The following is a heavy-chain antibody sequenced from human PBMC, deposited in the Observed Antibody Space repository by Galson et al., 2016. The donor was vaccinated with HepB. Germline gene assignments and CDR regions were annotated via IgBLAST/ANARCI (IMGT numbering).Heavy chain of an antibody. Sequence: SLRLSCAASGFHFNNYFMHWVRQAPGKGLEWVAFIPNDGSSSFYADSVKGRFTISRDNSKNTLYLQMHSLRAADTAVYYCAKLLWWENPPFDSWGQGTLVTVSS. V-gene: IGHV3-30*02. CDR1: GFHFNNYF. CDR3: AKLLWWENPPFDS. D-gene: IGHD2-21*01. J-gene: IGHJ4*02. CDR2: IPNDGSSS.